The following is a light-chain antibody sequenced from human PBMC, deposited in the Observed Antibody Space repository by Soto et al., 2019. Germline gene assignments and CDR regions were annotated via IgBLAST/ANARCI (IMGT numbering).Light chain of an antibody. CDR3: QQYDSSPT. V-gene: IGKV3-20*01. CDR2: GVS. Sequence: EIDLTQSPCTLSLSPGERATLSCRASQSISSRYLAWYQQKPGQAPRLLMYGVSSRATGTPDRFSGSGSGTDFTLTISRLEPEDFAVYHCQQYDSSPTFGQGTKVDIK. CDR1: QSISSRY. J-gene: IGKJ1*01.